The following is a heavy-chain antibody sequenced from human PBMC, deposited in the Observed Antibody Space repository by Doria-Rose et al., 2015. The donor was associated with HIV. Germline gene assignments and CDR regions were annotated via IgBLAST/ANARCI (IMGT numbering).Heavy chain of an antibody. D-gene: IGHD3-3*01. J-gene: IGHJ5*02. CDR2: ISWNSETI. CDR3: VKDKAFGLVMGWFDP. V-gene: IGHV3-9*01. Sequence: QSPAKGLEWVSGISWNSETIGYADSVKGRFTISRDNAKNSLYLQMNSLRTEDTASYYCVKDKAFGLVMGWFDPRGQGAVVTVSS.